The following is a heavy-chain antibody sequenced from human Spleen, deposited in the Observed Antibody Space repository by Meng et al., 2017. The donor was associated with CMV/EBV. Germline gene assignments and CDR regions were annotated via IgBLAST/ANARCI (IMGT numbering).Heavy chain of an antibody. D-gene: IGHD3-3*02. CDR1: GGSISTSTYY. CDR2: INHSGST. CDR3: ARDRIFGVVIIPRYYFDY. Sequence: SETLSLTCTVSGGSISTSTYYWAWIRQPPGKGLEWIGEINHSGSTNYNPSLKSRVTISVDTSKNQFSLKLSSVTAADTAVYYCARDRIFGVVIIPRYYFDYWGQGTLVTVSS. J-gene: IGHJ4*02. V-gene: IGHV4-39*07.